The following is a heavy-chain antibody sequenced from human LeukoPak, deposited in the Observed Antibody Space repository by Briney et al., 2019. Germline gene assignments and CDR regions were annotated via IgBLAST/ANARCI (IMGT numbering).Heavy chain of an antibody. CDR1: GFTFSSYA. J-gene: IGHJ4*02. V-gene: IGHV3-23*01. Sequence: GGSLRLSCAASGFTFSSYAMSWVRQAPGKGLEWVSTISISGDRTYYADSVKGRFTISRDNAKNSLYLQMNSLRAEDTAVYYCARSYSSSRGTFDYWGQGALVTVSS. D-gene: IGHD6-6*01. CDR2: ISISGDRT. CDR3: ARSYSSSRGTFDY.